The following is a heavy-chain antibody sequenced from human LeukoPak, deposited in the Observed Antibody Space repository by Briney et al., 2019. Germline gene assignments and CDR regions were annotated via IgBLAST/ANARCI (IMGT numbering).Heavy chain of an antibody. CDR2: ISSSSSYI. CDR3: ARDRVARKNIDY. D-gene: IGHD2-15*01. V-gene: IGHV3-21*01. Sequence: GSLRLSCAASGFTFSSYSMNWVRQAPGKGLEWVSSISSSSSYIYYADSVKGRFTISRDNAKNSLYLQMNSLRAEDTAVYYCARDRVARKNIDYWGQGTLVTVSS. CDR1: GFTFSSYS. J-gene: IGHJ4*02.